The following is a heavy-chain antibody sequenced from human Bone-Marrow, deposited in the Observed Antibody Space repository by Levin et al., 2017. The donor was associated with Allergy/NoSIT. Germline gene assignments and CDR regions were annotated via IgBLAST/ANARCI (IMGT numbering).Heavy chain of an antibody. CDR2: ISYDGTYE. Sequence: GGSLRLSCAASGFTFSSNGMHWVRQAPGKGLEWVTVISYDGTYEYYTDSVKGRFTISRDNSKNTLYLQMNSLRAEDTAVYYCAKDPNDNWEPATGRYNGLEWYFDRWGRGTLVTVSS. CDR3: AKDPNDNWEPATGRYNGLEWYFDR. V-gene: IGHV3-30*18. J-gene: IGHJ2*01. CDR1: GFTFSSNG. D-gene: IGHD6-13*01.